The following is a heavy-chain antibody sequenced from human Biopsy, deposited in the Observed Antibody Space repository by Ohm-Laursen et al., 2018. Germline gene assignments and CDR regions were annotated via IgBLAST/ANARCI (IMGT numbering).Heavy chain of an antibody. D-gene: IGHD3-3*01. Sequence: SDTLSLTCSVSGGSISSRNHYWGWLRQPPGKGLEWIGHVYYSGSTFYNSSLESRVTVSVDTSKNQFHLRLTSMSASDTAVYYCARHSLDDFWSGAHYYFDYWGRGTLVTVSS. CDR3: ARHSLDDFWSGAHYYFDY. CDR2: VYYSGST. J-gene: IGHJ4*02. V-gene: IGHV4-39*01. CDR1: GGSISSRNHY.